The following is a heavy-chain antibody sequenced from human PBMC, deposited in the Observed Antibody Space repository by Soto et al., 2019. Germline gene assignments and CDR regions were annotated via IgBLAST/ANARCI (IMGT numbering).Heavy chain of an antibody. D-gene: IGHD3-9*01. Sequence: EVQLVESGGGLVQPGRSLRLSCAASGFTFDDYAMHWVRQAPGKGLEWVSGISWNSGSIGYADSVKGRFTISRDNAKNSLYLQMNSLRAEDTALYYCAKDIVRYFDWAPPGDWGQGTLVTVSS. CDR1: GFTFDDYA. V-gene: IGHV3-9*01. CDR2: ISWNSGSI. J-gene: IGHJ4*02. CDR3: AKDIVRYFDWAPPGD.